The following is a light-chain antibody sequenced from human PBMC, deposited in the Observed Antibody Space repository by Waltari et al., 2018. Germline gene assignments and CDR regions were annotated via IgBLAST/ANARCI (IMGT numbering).Light chain of an antibody. CDR2: GAS. V-gene: IGKV3-15*01. CDR3: QQYNTWPPST. Sequence: ELVMTHSPAALSVSPGERATLSCRASPYISNNLAWYQHTPGQPPRLLISGASTRATVVPARFSGSGSGTEFSLTISSLQSEDSAIYFCQQYNTWPPSTFGQGTKLEIK. CDR1: PYISNN. J-gene: IGKJ2*02.